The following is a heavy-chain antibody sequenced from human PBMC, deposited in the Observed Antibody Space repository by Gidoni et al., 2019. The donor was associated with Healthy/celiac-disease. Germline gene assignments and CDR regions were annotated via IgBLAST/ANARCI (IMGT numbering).Heavy chain of an antibody. CDR2: ISYDGSNK. V-gene: IGHV3-30-3*01. D-gene: IGHD6-13*01. CDR1: SSYA. J-gene: IGHJ4*02. Sequence: SSYAMHWVRQAPGKGLEGVAGISYDGSNKYYADSVKGRFTISRDNSKNTLYLQMNSLRAEDTAVYYCARDIYSSSWYGVPFDYWGQGTLVTVSS. CDR3: ARDIYSSSWYGVPFDY.